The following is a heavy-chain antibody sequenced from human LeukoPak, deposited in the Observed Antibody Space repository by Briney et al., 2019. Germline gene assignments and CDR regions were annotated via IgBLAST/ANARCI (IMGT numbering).Heavy chain of an antibody. CDR2: MNPNSDNT. D-gene: IGHD2-2*01. J-gene: IGHJ3*02. CDR1: GYTFTSYD. CDR3: ASWGCSSTSCYGTDDAFDI. Sequence: ASVKVSCKASGYTFTSYDINWVRQATGQGLEWMGWMNPNSDNTGYAQKFQGRVTITRNTSISTAYMELSSLRSEDTAVYYCASWGCSSTSCYGTDDAFDIWGQGTMVTVSS. V-gene: IGHV1-8*03.